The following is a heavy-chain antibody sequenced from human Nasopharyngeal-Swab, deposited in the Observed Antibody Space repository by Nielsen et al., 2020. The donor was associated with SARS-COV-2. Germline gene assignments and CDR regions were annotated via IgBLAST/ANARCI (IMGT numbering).Heavy chain of an antibody. D-gene: IGHD4-11*01. CDR1: GYTCTSYY. CDR2: INASGGST. V-gene: IGHV1-46*01. CDR3: AKGNYEDWFDP. Sequence: ASVKVSCEASGYTCTSYYMNWMRKYPGKGLEWMGIINASGGSTSYSQKFQVRVTMTRDTSTSTVYMELSSLRSEDTAGYYCAKGNYEDWFDPWGQGTLVTVSS. J-gene: IGHJ5*02.